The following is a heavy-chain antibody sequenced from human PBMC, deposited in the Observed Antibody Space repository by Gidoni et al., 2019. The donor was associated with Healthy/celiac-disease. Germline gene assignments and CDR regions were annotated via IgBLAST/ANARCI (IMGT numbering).Heavy chain of an antibody. CDR2: ISYDESNK. CDR1: GFTFSSYA. D-gene: IGHD1-26*01. Sequence: QVQLVESGGGVVQPGRSLRLPCAASGFTFSSYAMHWVRQAPGKGLEWVAVISYDESNKYYADSVKGRFTISRDNSKNTLYLQMNSLRAEDTAVYYCARDPSPVHIVGALRYWGQGTLVTVSS. CDR3: ARDPSPVHIVGALRY. V-gene: IGHV3-30-3*01. J-gene: IGHJ4*02.